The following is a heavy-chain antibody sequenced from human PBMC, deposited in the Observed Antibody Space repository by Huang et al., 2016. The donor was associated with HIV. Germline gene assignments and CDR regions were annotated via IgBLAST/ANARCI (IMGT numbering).Heavy chain of an antibody. CDR3: ARAPATHSVFFY. J-gene: IGHJ4*02. V-gene: IGHV4-30-4*08. CDR2: IYYSGSS. Sequence: QVQLQESGPGLVKPSQTLSLTCTVSGDSIRSGGYYWTWIRQSPAKGLEWIVYIYYSGSSEYNPSLKSRVSISIDAFKNRVSLRLKSVTVADTAVYYCARAPATHSVFFYWGQGTLVTVSA. D-gene: IGHD3-3*01. CDR1: GDSIRSGGYY.